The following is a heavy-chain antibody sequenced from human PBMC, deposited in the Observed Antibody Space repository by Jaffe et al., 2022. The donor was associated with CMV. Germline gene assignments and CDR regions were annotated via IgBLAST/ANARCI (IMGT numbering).Heavy chain of an antibody. CDR2: IYYSGST. V-gene: IGHV4-31*03. D-gene: IGHD1-7*01. Sequence: QVQLQESGPGLVKPSQTLSLTCTVSGGSISSGGYYWSWIRQHPGKGLEWIGYIYYSGSTYYNPSLKSRVTISVDTSKNQFSLKLSSVTAADTAVYYCARDLVTGTTGEYYYGMDVWGQGTTVTVSS. CDR3: ARDLVTGTTGEYYYGMDV. J-gene: IGHJ6*02. CDR1: GGSISSGGYY.